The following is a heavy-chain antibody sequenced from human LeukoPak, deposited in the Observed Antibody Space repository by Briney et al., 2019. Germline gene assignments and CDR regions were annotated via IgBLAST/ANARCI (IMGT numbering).Heavy chain of an antibody. Sequence: SETLSLTCTVSGGSISSYYWSWIRQPAGKGLEWIGRIYTSGSTNYNPSLKSRVTMSVDTSKNRSSLKLSSVTAADTAVYYCARLILAAAGRAYYFDYWGQGTLVTVSS. V-gene: IGHV4-4*07. J-gene: IGHJ4*02. CDR3: ARLILAAAGRAYYFDY. D-gene: IGHD6-13*01. CDR1: GGSISSYY. CDR2: IYTSGST.